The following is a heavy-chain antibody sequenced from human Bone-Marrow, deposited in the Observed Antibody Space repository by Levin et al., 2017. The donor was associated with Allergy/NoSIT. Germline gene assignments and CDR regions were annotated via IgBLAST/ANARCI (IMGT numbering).Heavy chain of an antibody. CDR3: ARRGEYYYYMDA. V-gene: IGHV3-72*01. CDR1: XXXFRHHD. CDR2: TKNKANSYST. D-gene: IGHD3-16*01. Sequence: GESLKISCAASXXXFRHHDMNGVRQAPGKGLEWVGRTKNKANSYSTEYAASVKGRFTISRDDSKNSLYLQMNSLKIEDTAVYYCARRGEYYYYMDAWGKGTTVTVSS. J-gene: IGHJ6*03.